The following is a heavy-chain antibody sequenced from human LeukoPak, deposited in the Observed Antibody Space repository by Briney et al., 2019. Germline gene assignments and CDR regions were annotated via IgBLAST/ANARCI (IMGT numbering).Heavy chain of an antibody. CDR3: ASPVVMVDY. CDR1: GFTFSSYA. D-gene: IGHD4-23*01. Sequence: GGSLRLSCAASGFTFSSYAMHWVRQAPGKGLEWVAVKSYDGSNKYYADSVKGRFTISRDNSKNTLYLQMNSLRAEDTAVYYCASPVVMVDYWGQGTLVTVSS. V-gene: IGHV3-30*04. J-gene: IGHJ4*02. CDR2: KSYDGSNK.